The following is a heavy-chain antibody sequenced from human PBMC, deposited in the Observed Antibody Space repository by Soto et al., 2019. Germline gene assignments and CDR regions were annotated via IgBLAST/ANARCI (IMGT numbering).Heavy chain of an antibody. D-gene: IGHD1-20*01. J-gene: IGHJ3*02. V-gene: IGHV2-70*11. CDR2: IDWDDDK. CDR1: GFSLSTSGMC. Sequence: SGPTLVNPTQTLTLTCTFSGFSLSTSGMCVSWIRQPPGKALEWLARIDWDDDKYYSTSLKTRLTISKDTSKNQVVLTMTNMDPVDTATYYCKRFMTGTSPLNAFDIWVQVTMVPVS. CDR3: KRFMTGTSPLNAFDI.